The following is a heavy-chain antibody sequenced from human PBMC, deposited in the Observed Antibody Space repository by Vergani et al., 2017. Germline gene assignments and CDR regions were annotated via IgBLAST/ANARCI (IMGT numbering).Heavy chain of an antibody. J-gene: IGHJ6*02. D-gene: IGHD3-9*01. CDR2: IYRTGRT. CDR3: ARVMYRDEASTGYRLEGMDV. Sequence: QVQLQESDPGLVKPSETLSLTCAVSGFSIDNGYYWDWIRQPPGKGLEWIGSIYRTGRTHFNPSLKSRVTISVDTSNNHFSLRLNSLTAADTAVYFCARVMYRDEASTGYRLEGMDVWGQGTTVTVSS. V-gene: IGHV4-38-2*01. CDR1: GFSIDNGYY.